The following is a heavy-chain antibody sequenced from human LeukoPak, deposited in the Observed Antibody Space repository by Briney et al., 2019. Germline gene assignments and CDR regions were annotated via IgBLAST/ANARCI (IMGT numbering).Heavy chain of an antibody. J-gene: IGHJ4*02. CDR1: GFTFSSYG. D-gene: IGHD5-24*01. Sequence: PGRSLRLSCAASGFTFSSYGMHWVRQAPGKGLEWVAVIWYDGSNKYYADSVKGRFTISRDNSKNTLYLQMNSLRAEDTAVYYCARGEIGWLQLVDYWGQGTLVTVSS. V-gene: IGHV3-33*01. CDR3: ARGEIGWLQLVDY. CDR2: IWYDGSNK.